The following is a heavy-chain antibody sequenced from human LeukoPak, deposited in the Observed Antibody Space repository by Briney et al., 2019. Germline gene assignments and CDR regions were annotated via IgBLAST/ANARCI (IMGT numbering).Heavy chain of an antibody. V-gene: IGHV3-11*01. J-gene: IGHJ4*02. Sequence: PGGSLRLSCAASGFKFDTYNFNWVRQAPGKGLEWVSYISSGGSTIYYADSVKGRFTISRDNAKNSLYLQMNSLRAEDTAVYYCARDLSSSWYFDYWGQGTLVTVSS. CDR3: ARDLSSSWYFDY. D-gene: IGHD6-13*01. CDR1: GFKFDTYN. CDR2: ISSGGSTI.